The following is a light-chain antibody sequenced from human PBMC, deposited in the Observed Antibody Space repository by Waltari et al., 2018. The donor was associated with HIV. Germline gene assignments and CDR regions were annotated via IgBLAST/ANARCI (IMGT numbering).Light chain of an antibody. CDR3: SSYAGSNNLV. J-gene: IGLJ2*01. CDR2: EVS. CDR1: SSDVGGYNY. Sequence: QSALTQPPSASGSPGQSVTISCTGTSSDVGGYNYVSWYQQHPGKAPKLMIYEVSKRPPGGPDRFFGSKSGNTASLTVSGLQAEDEADYYCSSYAGSNNLVFGGGTKLTVL. V-gene: IGLV2-8*01.